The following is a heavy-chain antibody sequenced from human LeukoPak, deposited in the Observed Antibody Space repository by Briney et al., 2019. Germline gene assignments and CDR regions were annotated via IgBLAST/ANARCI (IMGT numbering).Heavy chain of an antibody. D-gene: IGHD6-19*01. CDR3: AGSAIAVAGIDAFDI. CDR1: GGSISSYY. Sequence: PSETLSLTCTVSGGSISSYYWSWIRQPPGKGLEWIGYIYYSGSTNYNPSLKSRVTISVDTSKNQFSLKLSSVTAADTAVYYCAGSAIAVAGIDAFDIWGQGTMVTVSS. J-gene: IGHJ3*02. CDR2: IYYSGST. V-gene: IGHV4-59*08.